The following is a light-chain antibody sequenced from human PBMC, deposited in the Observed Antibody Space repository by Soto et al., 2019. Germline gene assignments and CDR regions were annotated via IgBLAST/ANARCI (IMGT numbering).Light chain of an antibody. CDR3: QQYSKWPLI. Sequence: EIGMPQAAGTRSVSAVERAALCCRGSESVSSTLAWYQQKPGQAPRLLIYGASTGATGIPARFSGSGSGTAFIPPISTLQSEDFAAYYCQQYSKWPLIFGGGTKVDIK. CDR2: GAS. V-gene: IGKV3-15*01. J-gene: IGKJ4*01. CDR1: ESVSST.